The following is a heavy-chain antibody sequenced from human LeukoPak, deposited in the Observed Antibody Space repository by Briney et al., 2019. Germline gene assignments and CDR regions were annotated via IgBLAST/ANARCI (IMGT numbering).Heavy chain of an antibody. CDR1: GFTFSSYG. D-gene: IGHD3-10*01. J-gene: IGHJ3*02. CDR3: VAAYGSGSYYSSAAFDI. Sequence: GSLRLSCAASGFTFSSYGMHWVRQAPGKGLEWVAVISYDGSNKYYADSVKGRFTISRDNSKNTLYLQMNSLRAEDTAVYYCVAAYGSGSYYSSAAFDIWGQGTMVTVSS. CDR2: ISYDGSNK. V-gene: IGHV3-30*03.